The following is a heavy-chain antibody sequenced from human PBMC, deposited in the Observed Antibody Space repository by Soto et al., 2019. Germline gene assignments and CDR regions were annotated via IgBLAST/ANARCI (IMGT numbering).Heavy chain of an antibody. J-gene: IGHJ6*01. CDR2: ISYDGSNK. Sequence: QVQLVESGGGVVQPGRSLRLSCAASGFTFSSYAMHWVRQAPGKGLEWVAVISYDGSNKYYADSVKGRFTISRDNSKNTLYLQMNSLRAEDTAVYYCARDMVTYYYDSSGSPYYGMDVW. D-gene: IGHD3-22*01. CDR1: GFTFSSYA. V-gene: IGHV3-30-3*01. CDR3: ARDMVTYYYDSSGSPYYGMDV.